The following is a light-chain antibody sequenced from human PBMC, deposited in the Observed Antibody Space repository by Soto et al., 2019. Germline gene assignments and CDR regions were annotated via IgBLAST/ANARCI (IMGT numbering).Light chain of an antibody. Sequence: QPVLTQSSSASASLGSSVKLTCTLSSGHSSYIIAWHQQQPGKATRYLMKLEGSGSYNKGSGVPDRFSCSSSGADRYLTISNLQVEDEADYYCETWDSNTHTVFGGGTKLTVL. CDR2: LEGSGSY. CDR1: SGHSSYI. V-gene: IGLV4-60*02. CDR3: ETWDSNTHTV. J-gene: IGLJ3*02.